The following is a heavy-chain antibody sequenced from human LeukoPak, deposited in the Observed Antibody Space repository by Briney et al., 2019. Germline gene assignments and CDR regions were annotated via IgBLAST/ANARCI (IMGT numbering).Heavy chain of an antibody. V-gene: IGHV3-15*01. CDR1: GFTFSNAW. CDR2: IKSQTDGGTT. D-gene: IGHD3-16*02. J-gene: IGHJ5*02. CDR3: TTEYIEALP. Sequence: GGSLRLSCAASGFTFSNAWMSWVRQAPGKGLEWVGRIKSQTDGGTTDYAAPVKGRFTLSRDDSKNTLYLRLNSLKTEDTAVYYCTTEYIEALPWGQGTLVTVSS.